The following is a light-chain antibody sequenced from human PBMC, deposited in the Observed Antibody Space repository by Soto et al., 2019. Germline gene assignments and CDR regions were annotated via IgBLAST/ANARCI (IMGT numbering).Light chain of an antibody. CDR3: QQRSNWRCT. CDR2: DAS. J-gene: IGKJ4*01. Sequence: EIVLTQSPVTLSLSPGVRATLSCRASQSISKYLAWYQQKPGQAPRLLIYDASNRAAGIQARFTGSGSGTDLTRTISSLEPEGLAVYYCQQRSNWRCTFGGGTKVEIK. CDR1: QSISKY. V-gene: IGKV3-11*01.